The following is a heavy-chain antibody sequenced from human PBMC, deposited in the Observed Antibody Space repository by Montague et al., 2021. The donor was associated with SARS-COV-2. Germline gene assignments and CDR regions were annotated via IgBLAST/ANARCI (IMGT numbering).Heavy chain of an antibody. J-gene: IGHJ6*02. D-gene: IGHD3-16*01. CDR2: ISYDGSSK. Sequence: SLRLSCAASGFTFSSYAMHWVRQAPGKGLEWVAVISYDGSSKYYADSVKGRFTISRDNSKNTLYLQMNSLRAEDTAVYYCASEITPRYGMDVWGQGTTVTVSS. CDR1: GFTFSSYA. V-gene: IGHV3-30-3*01. CDR3: ASEITPRYGMDV.